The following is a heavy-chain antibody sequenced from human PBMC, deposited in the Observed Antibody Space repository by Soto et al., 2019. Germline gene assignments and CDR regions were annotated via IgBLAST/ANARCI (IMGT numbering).Heavy chain of an antibody. Sequence: EVHLVESGGELVQPGGSLRLSCVASGFTFSSYSMNWVRQVPGKGLEWVSYIRGVSDVIYYADSVKGRFTISRDNAKNSLYLQMTSGRGEGTGVYICVRDHMSAFDVWGSATMVTASS. CDR1: GFTFSSYS. CDR3: VRDHMSAFDV. V-gene: IGHV3-48*01. CDR2: IRGVSDVI. J-gene: IGHJ3*01. D-gene: IGHD2-21*01.